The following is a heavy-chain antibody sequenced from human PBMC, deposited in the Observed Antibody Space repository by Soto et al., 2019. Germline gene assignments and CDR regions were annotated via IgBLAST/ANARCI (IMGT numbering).Heavy chain of an antibody. CDR3: ARALGATVDYWYFDL. CDR2: ISAHNANT. J-gene: IGHJ2*01. Sequence: QVQLVQSGAQVKKPGASVKVSCKASGYTFTSYGISWVRQAPGQGLEWMGWISAHNANTKYAQKFQGRVTMTTDTSTSTDYMELRSLRSDDTAVYYCARALGATVDYWYFDLWGRGTLVTVSS. D-gene: IGHD5-12*01. CDR1: GYTFTSYG. V-gene: IGHV1-18*01.